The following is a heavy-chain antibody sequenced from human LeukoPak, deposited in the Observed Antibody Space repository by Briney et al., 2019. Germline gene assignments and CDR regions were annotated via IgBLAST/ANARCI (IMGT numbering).Heavy chain of an antibody. CDR1: GFTFSSYS. Sequence: GGSLRLSCAASGFTFSSYSMNWVRQAPGKGLEWVSSISRSSSYIYYADSVKSRFTISRDNAKNSLYLQMNSLRAEDTAVYYCARGVELVDDRYYYYMDIWGKGTTVTVSS. D-gene: IGHD1-26*01. V-gene: IGHV3-21*01. CDR3: ARGVELVDDRYYYYMDI. CDR2: ISRSSSYI. J-gene: IGHJ6*03.